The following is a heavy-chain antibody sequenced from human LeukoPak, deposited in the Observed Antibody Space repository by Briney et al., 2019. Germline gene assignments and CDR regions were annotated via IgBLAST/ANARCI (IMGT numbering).Heavy chain of an antibody. Sequence: ASVKVSCKASGGTFSSYAITWVRQTPGQGLEWMGGIIPIFDTSNYAQKFQGRVTITSDESTSTAYMELSSLRSEDTAVYYCARLKRAIAAAGTSLRGWFDPRGQGTLVTVSS. CDR3: ARLKRAIAAAGTSLRGWFDP. CDR2: IIPIFDTS. D-gene: IGHD6-13*01. CDR1: GGTFSSYA. J-gene: IGHJ5*02. V-gene: IGHV1-69*13.